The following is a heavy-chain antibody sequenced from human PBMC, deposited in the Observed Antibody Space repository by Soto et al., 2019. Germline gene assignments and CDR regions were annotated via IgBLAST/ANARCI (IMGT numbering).Heavy chain of an antibody. Sequence: SETLSLTCAVYGGSFSGYYWSWIRQPPGKGLEWIGEINHSGSTNYNPSLKSRVTISVDTSKNQFSLKLSSATAADTAVYYCARGQGRGRAARPGDYWGQGTLVTVSS. J-gene: IGHJ4*02. V-gene: IGHV4-34*01. CDR3: ARGQGRGRAARPGDY. CDR1: GGSFSGYY. CDR2: INHSGST. D-gene: IGHD6-6*01.